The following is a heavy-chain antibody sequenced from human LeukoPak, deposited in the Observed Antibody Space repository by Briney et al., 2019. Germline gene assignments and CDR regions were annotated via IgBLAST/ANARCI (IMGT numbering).Heavy chain of an antibody. V-gene: IGHV1-18*01. CDR2: ISAYNGNT. Sequence: ASVKVSCKASGYTFTSYGISWVRQAPGQGLEWMGWISAYNGNTNYAQKLQGRGTMTTDTSTSTAYMELRSLRSDDTAVYYCARDRGRGTTTNWFDPWGQGTLVTVSS. J-gene: IGHJ5*02. CDR3: ARDRGRGTTTNWFDP. CDR1: GYTFTSYG. D-gene: IGHD2-2*01.